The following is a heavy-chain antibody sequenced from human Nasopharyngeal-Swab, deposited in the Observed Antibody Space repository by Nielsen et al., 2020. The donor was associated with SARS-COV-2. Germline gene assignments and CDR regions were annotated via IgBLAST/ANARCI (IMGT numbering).Heavy chain of an antibody. D-gene: IGHD5-24*01. CDR1: GYSFVNHW. CDR2: VYPGNSEI. V-gene: IGHV5-51*01. CDR3: ARRAARDGYNYEVDP. J-gene: IGHJ5*02. Sequence: GESLKISCMASGYSFVNHWIGWVRQKPGKGLEWMGMVYPGNSEIAYSPSFQGRITISADKFINTAYLQWSSLRASDTAMYFCARRAARDGYNYEVDPWGQGTLVTVSS.